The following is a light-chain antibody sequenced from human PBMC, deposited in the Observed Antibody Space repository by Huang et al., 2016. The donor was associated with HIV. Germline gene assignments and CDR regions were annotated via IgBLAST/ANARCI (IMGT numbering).Light chain of an antibody. CDR1: QDIGNY. J-gene: IGKJ2*01. CDR3: QQYDVLPYT. CDR2: DAS. V-gene: IGKV1-33*01. Sequence: DIQMTQSPYSLSTFIGDKVTITCQASQDIGNYLNWYQQRPGKAPKLLIYDASSLETGVTSRFSGGRSGTTFTFTITNLRPEDVATYYCQQYDVLPYTFGQGTLIEI.